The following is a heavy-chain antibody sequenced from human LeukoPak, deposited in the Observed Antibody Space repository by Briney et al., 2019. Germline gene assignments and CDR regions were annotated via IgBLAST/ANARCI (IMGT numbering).Heavy chain of an antibody. CDR3: ARQPVRGGVEYYFDY. CDR1: GGSISSSSYY. Sequence: SETLSLTCTVSGGSISSSSYYWGWIRQPPGKGLEWIGSIYYSGSTYYNPSLKSRVTISVDTSKNQFSLKLSSVTAADTAVYYCARQPVRGGVEYYFDYWGQGTLVTVSS. V-gene: IGHV4-39*01. D-gene: IGHD3-10*01. CDR2: IYYSGST. J-gene: IGHJ4*02.